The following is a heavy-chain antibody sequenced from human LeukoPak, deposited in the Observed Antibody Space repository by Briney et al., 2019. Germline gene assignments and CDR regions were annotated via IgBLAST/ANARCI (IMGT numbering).Heavy chain of an antibody. CDR2: IKQDGSEK. V-gene: IGHV3-7*01. J-gene: IGHJ4*02. CDR3: AREGYDFWSGYSLYFDY. Sequence: GGSLRLSCAASGFTFSTYLMSWVPQAPGKGLEWVANIKQDGSEKYYVDSVKGRFTISRDNDKNSLYLQMKSLRAEDTAVYYCAREGYDFWSGYSLYFDYWGQGNLVTVYS. D-gene: IGHD3-3*01. CDR1: GFTFSTYL.